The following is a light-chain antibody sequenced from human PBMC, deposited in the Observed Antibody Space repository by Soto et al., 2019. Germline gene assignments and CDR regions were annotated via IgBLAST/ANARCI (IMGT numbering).Light chain of an antibody. V-gene: IGLV2-14*01. CDR3: SSYTSSSTYV. Sequence: QSALTQPASVSGSPGQSITISCTGTSSDVGGYNYVSWYQHHPGKAPTLMIYEVSKRPSGVSNRFSGSKSGNTASLTISGRQAEDEADYYCSSYTSSSTYVFGTGTKLTVL. J-gene: IGLJ1*01. CDR1: SSDVGGYNY. CDR2: EVS.